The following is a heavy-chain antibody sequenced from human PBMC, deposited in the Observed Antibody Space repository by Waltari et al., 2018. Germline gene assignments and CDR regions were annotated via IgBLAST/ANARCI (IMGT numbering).Heavy chain of an antibody. CDR1: GYIFTNYY. D-gene: IGHD6-6*01. J-gene: IGHJ4*02. CDR2: VKPDTGNA. CDR3: ARDRTTMAARPGDY. V-gene: IGHV1-2*02. Sequence: QVLLVQSGAEVKKPGASVKVSCKASGYIFTNYYLHWVRQAPGQGPEWMGWVKPDTGNANYAHNFRGRVTMTWDRSINTAFMDLSGLTSDDTAVYYCARDRTTMAARPGDYWGQGTLVTVSS.